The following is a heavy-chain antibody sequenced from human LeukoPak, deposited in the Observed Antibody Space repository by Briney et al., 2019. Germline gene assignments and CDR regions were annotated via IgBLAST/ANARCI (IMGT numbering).Heavy chain of an antibody. D-gene: IGHD3-10*01. CDR1: GFTVSSNY. Sequence: GGSLRLSCAASGFTVSSNYMSWVRQAPGKGLEWVSVIYSGGSTYYADSVKGRFTISRDNSKNTLYLQMNSLRAEDTAVYYCARESGVWYYFDYWGQGTLVTVSS. CDR2: IYSGGST. CDR3: ARESGVWYYFDY. V-gene: IGHV3-66*01. J-gene: IGHJ4*02.